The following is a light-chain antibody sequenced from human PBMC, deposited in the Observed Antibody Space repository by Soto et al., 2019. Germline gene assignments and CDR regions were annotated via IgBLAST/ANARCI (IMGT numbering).Light chain of an antibody. CDR3: SSYTSNDTRSVV. J-gene: IGLJ2*01. Sequence: QSALTQPASVSGSPGQSITISCTGTSSDVGGYNYVSWYQQYPGKAPKLMIFDVSNRPSGVSNRFSGSKAGNTASLTISGLQAEDEADYHCSSYTSNDTRSVVFGGGTKLTVL. V-gene: IGLV2-14*01. CDR1: SSDVGGYNY. CDR2: DVS.